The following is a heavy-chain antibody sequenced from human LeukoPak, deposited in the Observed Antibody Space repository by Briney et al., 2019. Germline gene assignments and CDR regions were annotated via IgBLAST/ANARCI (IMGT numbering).Heavy chain of an antibody. D-gene: IGHD3-10*01. J-gene: IGHJ4*02. V-gene: IGHV1-69*01. CDR1: GDTFYNYP. CDR3: AKSPRVRGVTYYFDY. CDR2: IILLFGST. Sequence: ASVKVSCKSSGDTFYNYPISWVRQAPGQGLEWMGHIILLFGSTHYAQNFHGRLTISADESTRTAFMELSSLRAEDTAVYYCAKSPRVRGVTYYFDYWGQGTLVTVSS.